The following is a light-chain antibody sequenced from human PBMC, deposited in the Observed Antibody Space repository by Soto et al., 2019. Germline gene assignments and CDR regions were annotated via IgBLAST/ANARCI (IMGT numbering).Light chain of an antibody. V-gene: IGLV2-23*02. J-gene: IGLJ1*01. CDR1: SSDVGSYNL. CDR3: CSYAGSSTFV. CDR2: EVS. Sequence: QLVLTQPASVSGSPGQSSTISCTGTSSDVGSYNLVSWYQQHPGKAPKLMIYEVSKRPSGVSNRFSGSKSGNTASLTISGLQAEDEADYYCCSYAGSSTFVFGPGTKLTVL.